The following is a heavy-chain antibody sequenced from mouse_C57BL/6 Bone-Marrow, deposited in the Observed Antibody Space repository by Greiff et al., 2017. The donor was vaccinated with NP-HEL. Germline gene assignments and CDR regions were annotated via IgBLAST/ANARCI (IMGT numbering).Heavy chain of an antibody. CDR1: GFTFSSYG. CDR2: ISSGGSYT. CDR3: ARHCGTWYFDV. V-gene: IGHV5-6*01. J-gene: IGHJ1*03. Sequence: EVKLMESGGDLVKPGGSLKLSCAASGFTFSSYGMSWVRQTPDKRLEWVATISSGGSYTYYPDSVKGRFTISRDNAKNTLYLQMSSLKSEDTAMYYCARHCGTWYFDVWGTGTTVTVSS. D-gene: IGHD1-1*02.